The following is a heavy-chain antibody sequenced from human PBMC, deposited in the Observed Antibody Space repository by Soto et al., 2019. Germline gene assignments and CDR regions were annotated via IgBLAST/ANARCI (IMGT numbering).Heavy chain of an antibody. CDR2: SSYDGTKT. Sequence: GVSLRLPCVTSRHNFRDYGMHWERQTPGEGPGWVSVSSYDGTKTFYADSVKGRFTISRDNSKKTLYLDMNNMRAEDTAVYFCARDGWGSNWFYEVWGRGSLVAVAS. V-gene: IGHV3-30*03. J-gene: IGHJ2*01. D-gene: IGHD6-19*01. CDR1: RHNFRDYG. CDR3: ARDGWGSNWFYEV.